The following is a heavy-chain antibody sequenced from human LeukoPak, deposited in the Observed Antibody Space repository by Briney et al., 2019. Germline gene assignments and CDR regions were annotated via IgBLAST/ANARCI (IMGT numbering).Heavy chain of an antibody. J-gene: IGHJ3*02. Sequence: SVKVSCKASGDTFSSNAISWVRLAHGQGLERMGKIIPIFGSTNYAQKLQGRVTITADEATSTVYMELSSLRSDDTAVYYCARREYTSGWFSHSPEAFDIWGLGTMVTVSS. D-gene: IGHD6-19*01. CDR1: GDTFSSNA. CDR3: ARREYTSGWFSHSPEAFDI. V-gene: IGHV1-69*13. CDR2: IIPIFGST.